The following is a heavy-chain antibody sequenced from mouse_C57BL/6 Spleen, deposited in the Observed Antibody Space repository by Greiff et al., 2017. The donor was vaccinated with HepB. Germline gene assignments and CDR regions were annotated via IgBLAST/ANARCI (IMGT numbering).Heavy chain of an antibody. CDR1: GYTFTSHW. V-gene: IGHV1-69*01. D-gene: IGHD4-1*01. CDR3: ARGEGTGTWFAY. CDR2: IDPSDSYT. Sequence: QVQLQQPGAELVMPGASVKLSCKASGYTFTSHWMHWVKQRPGQGLEWIGEIDPSDSYTNYNQKLKGKSTLTGDKSSSTAYMQLSGLTSEDSAVYYCARGEGTGTWFAYWGQGTLVTVDA. J-gene: IGHJ3*01.